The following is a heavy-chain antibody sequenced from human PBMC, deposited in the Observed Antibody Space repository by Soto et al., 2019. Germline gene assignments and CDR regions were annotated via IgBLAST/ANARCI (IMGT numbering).Heavy chain of an antibody. V-gene: IGHV4-31*03. CDR3: TRGRTSSPTPGDY. CDR2: IYYSGST. Sequence: QVQLQESGPGLVKPSQTLSLTCTVSGGSISSGGYYWSWIRQHPGKGLEWIGYIYYSGSTYYNPSHKSRVTISVDTSKTQFSLKLSYVTDADTAVYYCTRGRTSSPTPGDYWGQGTLVTVSS. J-gene: IGHJ4*02. CDR1: GGSISSGGYY. D-gene: IGHD2-2*01.